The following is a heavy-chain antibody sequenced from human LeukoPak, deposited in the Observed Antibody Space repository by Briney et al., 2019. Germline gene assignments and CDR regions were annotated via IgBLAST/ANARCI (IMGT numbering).Heavy chain of an antibody. CDR2: IYYSGST. D-gene: IGHD3-22*01. Sequence: SETLSLTCTVSGGSISSSSYYWGWIRQPPGKGLEWIGSIYYSGSTYYNPSLKSRVTISVDTSKNQFSLKLSSVTAADTAVYYCARRHYYDSSSYLIWGQGTLVTVSS. V-gene: IGHV4-39*01. J-gene: IGHJ4*02. CDR3: ARRHYYDSSSYLI. CDR1: GGSISSSSYY.